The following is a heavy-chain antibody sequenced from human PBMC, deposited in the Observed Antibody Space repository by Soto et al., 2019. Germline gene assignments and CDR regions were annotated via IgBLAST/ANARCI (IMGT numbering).Heavy chain of an antibody. CDR1: GGSIRSRGYS. D-gene: IGHD2-15*01. Sequence: PSETLSLTCAVSGGSIRSRGYSWSWIRQPPGKGLEWIGEIYHSGSTYYNPSLKSRVTISVDTSKNQFSLKLSSVTAADTAVYYCARGSLGVVVVAAQPPHAFDIWGQGTMVTVSS. V-gene: IGHV4-30-2*01. J-gene: IGHJ3*02. CDR2: IYHSGST. CDR3: ARGSLGVVVVAAQPPHAFDI.